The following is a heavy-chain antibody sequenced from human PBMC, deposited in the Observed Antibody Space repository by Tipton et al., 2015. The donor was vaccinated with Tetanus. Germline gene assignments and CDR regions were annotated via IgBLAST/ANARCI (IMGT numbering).Heavy chain of an antibody. CDR3: AKHGDTSRNYYFDY. CDR1: GGSISSIS. V-gene: IGHV4-39*01. Sequence: TLSLTCTVSGGSISSISWIRQPPGKGLEWIGNIFYSGSTPHNPSLKSRVTLSVDTSRNQFSLKLTSVTAADTAIYYCAKHGDTSRNYYFDYWGQGALVTVSS. J-gene: IGHJ4*02. CDR2: IFYSGST. D-gene: IGHD6-13*01.